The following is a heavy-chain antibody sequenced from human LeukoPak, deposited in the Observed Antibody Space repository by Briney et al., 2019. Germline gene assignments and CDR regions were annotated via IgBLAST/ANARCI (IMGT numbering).Heavy chain of an antibody. CDR2: INGDGSTT. V-gene: IGHV3-74*01. D-gene: IGHD1-14*01. J-gene: IGHJ3*01. CDR1: GYTFGNSW. Sequence: GGTQRLSCGAWGYTFGNSWVDWGSQARGRGVEGVRVINGDGSTTNYADSVKGRFTISRDNAINTLSLEMNSLTIEDTAVYYCIVVVEPPDSDGFDVWGQGTMITVSS. CDR3: IVVVEPPDSDGFDV.